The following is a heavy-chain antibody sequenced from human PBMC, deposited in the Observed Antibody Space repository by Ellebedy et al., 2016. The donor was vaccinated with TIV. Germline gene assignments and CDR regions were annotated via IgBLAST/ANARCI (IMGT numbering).Heavy chain of an antibody. CDR2: ISSNSNYI. CDR1: GFTFSSYS. D-gene: IGHD6-13*01. Sequence: GESLKISCAASGFTFSSYSMNWVRPAPGKGLGWVSSISSNSNYIYYADSVRGRFTIARDNAKKSLYLQMNSLRAEDTAVYYCARGAMAAAGDDYWGQGTLVTVSS. CDR3: ARGAMAAAGDDY. J-gene: IGHJ4*02. V-gene: IGHV3-21*01.